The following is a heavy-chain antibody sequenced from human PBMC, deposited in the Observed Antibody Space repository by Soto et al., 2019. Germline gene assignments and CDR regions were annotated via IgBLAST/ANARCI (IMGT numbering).Heavy chain of an antibody. Sequence: GASVKVSCKASGYTFTSYAMHWVRQAPGQRLEWMGWINAGNGNTKYSQKFQGRVTITRDTSASTAYMELSSLRSEDTAVYYCARVVVPAISSYYYYGMDVWGQGTTVTVS. CDR1: GYTFTSYA. J-gene: IGHJ6*02. V-gene: IGHV1-3*01. CDR3: ARVVVPAISSYYYYGMDV. CDR2: INAGNGNT. D-gene: IGHD2-2*01.